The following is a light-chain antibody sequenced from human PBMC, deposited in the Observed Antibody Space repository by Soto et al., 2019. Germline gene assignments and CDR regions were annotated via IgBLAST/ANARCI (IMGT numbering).Light chain of an antibody. CDR2: AAS. CDR1: QGIRSA. V-gene: IGKV1-6*01. CDR3: QQANSFPRT. Sequence: ALQLTQSPSSLSASVGDRVTITCRASQGIRSALGWYQQKPGKVPKLLIYAASTLQSGVPSRFSGSGFGTDFTLTINSLQPEDFATYYCQQANSFPRTFGPGTKVDIK. J-gene: IGKJ3*01.